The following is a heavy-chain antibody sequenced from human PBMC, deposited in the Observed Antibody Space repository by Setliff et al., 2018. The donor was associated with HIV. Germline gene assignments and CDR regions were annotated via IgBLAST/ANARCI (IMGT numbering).Heavy chain of an antibody. V-gene: IGHV5-51*01. Sequence: SGESLKISCAGSGFNMAAYWIAWVRQMPGEGLEWMGIIYVGDSDVRYGPSFQGQVTISADNSISTAYLEWSSLKASDTAIYYCARLADTSAYYFDSWGQGTPVTVS. D-gene: IGHD3-10*01. J-gene: IGHJ4*02. CDR2: IYVGDSDV. CDR3: ARLADTSAYYFDS. CDR1: GFNMAAYW.